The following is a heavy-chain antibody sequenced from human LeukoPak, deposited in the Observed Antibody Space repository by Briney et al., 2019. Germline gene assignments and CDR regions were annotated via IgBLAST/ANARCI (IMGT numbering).Heavy chain of an antibody. CDR1: GYSFTSYW. J-gene: IGHJ4*02. CDR2: FSPGDSDS. D-gene: IGHD6-19*01. Sequence: GASLQISCKGSGYSFTSYWIGWVRQMPGKDLEWMGIFSPGDSDSRYSPSFQGQVTISADRSISTVYLQWSSLKASDTAICYCARLASAWNFDYWGQGTLVTVSS. V-gene: IGHV5-51*01. CDR3: ARLASAWNFDY.